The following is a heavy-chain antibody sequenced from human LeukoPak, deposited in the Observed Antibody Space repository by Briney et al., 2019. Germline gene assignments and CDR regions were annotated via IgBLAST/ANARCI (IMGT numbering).Heavy chain of an antibody. D-gene: IGHD1-26*01. Sequence: GGSLRLSCAASGFTFSSYAMSWVRQAPGMGLKWVSGISSGGSTYYADSVKGRFTISRDNSKNTLYLQMNSLRAEDTAVYYCAKDTYSTSPYYFDYWGQGTLVTVSS. V-gene: IGHV3-23*01. CDR3: AKDTYSTSPYYFDY. CDR2: ISSGGST. J-gene: IGHJ4*02. CDR1: GFTFSSYA.